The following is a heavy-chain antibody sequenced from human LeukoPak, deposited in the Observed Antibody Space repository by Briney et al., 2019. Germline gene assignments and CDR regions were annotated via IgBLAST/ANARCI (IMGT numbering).Heavy chain of an antibody. CDR2: IWYGGSGSNK. CDR3: AKDLGDDFWSGYADY. V-gene: IGHV3-30*02. Sequence: GGSLRLSCAASGFTFNKRGMHWVRQAPGKGLEWVAVIWYGGSGSNKYYADSVKGRFTISRDNSKNTLYLEMNSLRAEDTALYYCAKDLGDDFWSGYADYWGQGTLVTVSS. J-gene: IGHJ4*02. D-gene: IGHD3-3*01. CDR1: GFTFNKRG.